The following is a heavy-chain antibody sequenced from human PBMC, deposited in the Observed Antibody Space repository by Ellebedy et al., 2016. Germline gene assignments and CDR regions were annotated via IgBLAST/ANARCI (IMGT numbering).Heavy chain of an antibody. V-gene: IGHV1-2*04. Sequence: ASVKVSXKASRYTFTGYYMHWVRQAPGQGLEWMGWINPNSGGTNYAQKFQGWVTMIRDASISTAYMELSRLRSDDTAVYYCAGWELGGGWYFDLWGRGTLVTVSS. J-gene: IGHJ2*01. CDR3: AGWELGGGWYFDL. CDR2: INPNSGGT. D-gene: IGHD1-26*01. CDR1: RYTFTGYY.